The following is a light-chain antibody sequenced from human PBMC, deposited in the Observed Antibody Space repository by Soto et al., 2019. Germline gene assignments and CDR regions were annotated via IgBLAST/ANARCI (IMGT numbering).Light chain of an antibody. CDR3: QQYYSTPIS. V-gene: IGKV4-1*01. Sequence: DLVMTQSPDSLAVSLGERATINCQSSQRVLYSSTNKNYLAWYQQKPGQPPKLLIYWASTRESGVPDRFSGSGSGTDFTLTISSLQAEDVAVYYCQQYYSTPISFGQGTRLEIK. J-gene: IGKJ5*01. CDR1: QRVLYSSTNKNY. CDR2: WAS.